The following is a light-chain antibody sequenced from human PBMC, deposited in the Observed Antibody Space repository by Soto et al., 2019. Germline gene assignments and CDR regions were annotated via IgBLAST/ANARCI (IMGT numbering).Light chain of an antibody. V-gene: IGKV3-11*01. J-gene: IGKJ4*01. CDR2: DTS. CDR3: QQRYNWPPLT. CDR1: QSVRSY. Sequence: ETVLTQSPATLALSPGERATLSCRASQSVRSYLAWYQQKPGQAPRLLIYDTSNRATGIPARFSGSGSGTDFTLTISSLEPEDFAVYYCQQRYNWPPLTFGGGTKVEMK.